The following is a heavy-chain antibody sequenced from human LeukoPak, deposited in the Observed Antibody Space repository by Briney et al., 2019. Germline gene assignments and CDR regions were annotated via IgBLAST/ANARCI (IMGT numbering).Heavy chain of an antibody. D-gene: IGHD2-2*01. V-gene: IGHV3-30-3*01. CDR2: ISSDGSLE. CDR3: ARDPVPAAARHFDY. J-gene: IGHJ4*02. Sequence: GRSLKLSCAASGFTFSSYAMHWVRQAPGKGLEWWAVISSDGSLEYYADSVKGRITISRDNSKNTLYLQMNSLRPEDTAVYYCARDPVPAAARHFDYWGQGTLVTVSS. CDR1: GFTFSSYA.